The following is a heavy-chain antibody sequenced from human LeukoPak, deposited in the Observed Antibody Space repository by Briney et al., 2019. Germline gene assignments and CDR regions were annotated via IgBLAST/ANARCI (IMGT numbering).Heavy chain of an antibody. V-gene: IGHV3-53*01. J-gene: IGHJ4*02. CDR1: GFTVSSNY. Sequence: GALRLSCAASGFTVSSNYMNWVRQAPGKGLEWVSVIYDGGSTYYSDAVRGRFTASRDPSKNTLYLQMNSLGAEDTAVYYCARGAFNWGRGTLVTVSS. CDR2: IYDGGST. CDR3: ARGAFN.